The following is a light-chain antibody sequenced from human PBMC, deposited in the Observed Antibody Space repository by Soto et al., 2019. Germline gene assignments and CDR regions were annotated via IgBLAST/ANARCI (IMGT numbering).Light chain of an antibody. CDR3: MQALQTSWT. Sequence: EIVMTQSPLSLPVTPGEPASISCRSSQSLLHSNGYNYLDWYLQKPGQSPQLLIYLGSNRSSGVPDRFSGSGSGTDFTLKISRVEAEDVGVYYCMQALQTSWTFGQGTKVDIK. J-gene: IGKJ1*01. V-gene: IGKV2-28*01. CDR1: QSLLHSNGYNY. CDR2: LGS.